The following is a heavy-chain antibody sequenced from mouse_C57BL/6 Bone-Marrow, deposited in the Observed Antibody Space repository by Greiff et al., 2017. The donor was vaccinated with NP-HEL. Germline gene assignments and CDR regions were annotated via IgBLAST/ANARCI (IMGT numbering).Heavy chain of an antibody. CDR2: IDPSDSET. CDR3: ARSTTVVATDY. V-gene: IGHV1-52*01. CDR1: GYTFTSYW. Sequence: VQLQQPGAELVRPGSSVKLSCKASGYTFTSYWMHWVKQRPIQGLEWIGNIDPSDSETHYNQKFKDKATLTVDKSSSTAYMQISSLTSEDSAVYYCARSTTVVATDYWGQGTTLTVSS. J-gene: IGHJ2*01. D-gene: IGHD1-1*01.